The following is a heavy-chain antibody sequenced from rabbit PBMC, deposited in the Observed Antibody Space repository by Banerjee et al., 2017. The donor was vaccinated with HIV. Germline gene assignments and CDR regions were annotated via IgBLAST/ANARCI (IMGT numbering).Heavy chain of an antibody. D-gene: IGHD4-1*01. CDR1: GFDLSSYYY. Sequence: QEQLEESGGGLVKPEGSLTLTCKASGFDLSSYYYICWVRQAPGKGLELIACIYTSSGMIDYASWVNGRFTISRSTSLNTVDLKMTSLTAADTATYFCARDLAGVIGWNFNLWGPGTLVTVS. J-gene: IGHJ4*01. CDR2: IYTSSGMI. V-gene: IGHV1S43*01. CDR3: ARDLAGVIGWNFNL.